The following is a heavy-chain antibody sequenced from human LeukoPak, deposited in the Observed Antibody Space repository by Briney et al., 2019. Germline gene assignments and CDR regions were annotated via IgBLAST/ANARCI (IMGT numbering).Heavy chain of an antibody. J-gene: IGHJ6*03. CDR2: INPNSGGT. CDR1: GYTFTGYY. Sequence: VASVKVSCKASGYTFTGYYMHWVRQAPGQGLEWMGWINPNSGGTNYAQKFQGRVTMTRDTSISTAYMELSRLRSDDTAVYYCARVSEEAMVSFMNYYYYMDVWGKGTTVTISS. V-gene: IGHV1-2*02. CDR3: ARVSEEAMVSFMNYYYYMDV. D-gene: IGHD5-18*01.